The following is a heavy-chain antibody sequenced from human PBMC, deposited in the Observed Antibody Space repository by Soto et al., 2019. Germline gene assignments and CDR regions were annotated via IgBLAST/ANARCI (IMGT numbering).Heavy chain of an antibody. CDR1: GGSISSGGYS. J-gene: IGHJ3*02. D-gene: IGHD3-22*01. Sequence: SETLSLTCAVSGGSISSGGYSWSWIRQPPGKGLEWIGYIYHSGSTYYNPSLKSRVTISVDRSKNQFSLKLSSVTAADTAVYYCARAHEKYYYDSSGGAFDIWGQGTMVTVSS. CDR3: ARAHEKYYYDSSGGAFDI. CDR2: IYHSGST. V-gene: IGHV4-30-2*01.